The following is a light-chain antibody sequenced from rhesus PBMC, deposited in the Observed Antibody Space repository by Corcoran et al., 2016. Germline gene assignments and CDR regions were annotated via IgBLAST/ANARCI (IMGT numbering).Light chain of an antibody. CDR2: KES. Sequence: DIQMTQSPSSLSASVGDTVTITCRASPSISSWLDWYQQKPGKSPKLLIYKESRLQSGVPSRFSGSGSGTDFTLTISSRQPEDFATYYCLQYSSSPPTFGQGTKVEIK. J-gene: IGKJ1*01. CDR3: LQYSSSPPT. V-gene: IGKV1-22*01. CDR1: PSISSW.